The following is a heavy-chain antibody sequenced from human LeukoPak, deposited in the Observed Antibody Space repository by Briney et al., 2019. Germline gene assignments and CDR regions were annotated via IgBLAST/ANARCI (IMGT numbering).Heavy chain of an antibody. V-gene: IGHV3-48*03. D-gene: IGHD3-10*01. Sequence: GGSLRLSCAASGFTFSSYEMNWVRQAPGKGLEWVSYISTTGSSIYYADSVKGRFTISRDNAKNSLYLQMNSLRAEDTAVYYCARDRPAMVRGVQFDYWGQGTLVTVSS. CDR3: ARDRPAMVRGVQFDY. CDR2: ISTTGSSI. CDR1: GFTFSSYE. J-gene: IGHJ4*02.